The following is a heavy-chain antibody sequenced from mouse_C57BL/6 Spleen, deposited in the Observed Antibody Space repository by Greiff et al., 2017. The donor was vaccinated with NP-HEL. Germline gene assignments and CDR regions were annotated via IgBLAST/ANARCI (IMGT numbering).Heavy chain of an antibody. V-gene: IGHV5-9-1*02. CDR3: TRERTYYSNLYFDY. CDR1: GFTFSSYA. D-gene: IGHD2-5*01. J-gene: IGHJ2*01. CDR2: ISSGGDYI. Sequence: EVKLEESGEGLVKPGGSLKLSCAASGFTFSSYAMSWVRQTPEKRLEWVAYISSGGDYIYYADTVKGRFTISRDNARNTLYLQMSSLKSDDTAMYYCTRERTYYSNLYFDYWGQGTTLTVSS.